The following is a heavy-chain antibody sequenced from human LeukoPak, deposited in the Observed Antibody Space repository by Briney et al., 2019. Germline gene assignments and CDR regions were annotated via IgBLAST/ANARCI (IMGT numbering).Heavy chain of an antibody. D-gene: IGHD5-18*01. CDR2: ISGSGGST. J-gene: IGHJ5*02. V-gene: IGHV3-23*01. Sequence: GGTLRLSCAASGFTFSSYAMSWVRQAPGKGLEWVSGISGSGGSTYYADSVKGRFTISRDNSKNTLYLQMISLRAEDTAVYYCAKARRIQLWLSWGQGTLVTVSS. CDR1: GFTFSSYA. CDR3: AKARRIQLWLS.